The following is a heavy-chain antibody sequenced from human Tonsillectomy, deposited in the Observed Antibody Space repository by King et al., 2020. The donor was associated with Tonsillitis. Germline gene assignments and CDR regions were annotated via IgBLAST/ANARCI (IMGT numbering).Heavy chain of an antibody. CDR2: IYHSGST. CDR1: GGSISSNNW. D-gene: IGHD6-6*01. V-gene: IGHV4-4*02. CDR3: AKDGSARPTPRLT. J-gene: IGHJ5*02. Sequence: VQLQESGPGLVKPSGPLSLTCAVSGGSISSNNWWSWVRQPPGKGWEWIGEIYHSGSTNYNPSLKSRVTISVDTSKNQFTLKLTSVTAADTAVYYCAKDGSARPTPRLTWGQGTLVTVSS.